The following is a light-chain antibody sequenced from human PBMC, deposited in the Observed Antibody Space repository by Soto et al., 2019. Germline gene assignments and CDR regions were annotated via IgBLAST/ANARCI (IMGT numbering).Light chain of an antibody. V-gene: IGLV2-11*01. J-gene: IGLJ2*01. Sequence: QSALTQPRSVSGSPGQSVTISCTGISSDVGGYSHVSWFQQHPGKAPKLMIYDVTKRPSGVPDRFSGSKSGNTASLTISGLQAEDESDYYCCSFAGTYTIFGGGTKLTVL. CDR1: SSDVGGYSH. CDR3: CSFAGTYTI. CDR2: DVT.